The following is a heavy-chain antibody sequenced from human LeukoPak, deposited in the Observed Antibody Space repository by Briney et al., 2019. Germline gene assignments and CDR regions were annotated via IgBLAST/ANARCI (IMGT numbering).Heavy chain of an antibody. CDR3: ASTYSSSWYAFLR. Sequence: SETLSLTCAVYGGSFSGYYWSWIRQPPGKGLEWIGEINHSGSTNYNPSLKSRVTISVDTSKNQFSLKLSSVTAADTAVYYCASTYSSSWYAFLRWGQGTLVTVSS. V-gene: IGHV4-34*01. CDR1: GGSFSGYY. J-gene: IGHJ4*02. D-gene: IGHD6-13*01. CDR2: INHSGST.